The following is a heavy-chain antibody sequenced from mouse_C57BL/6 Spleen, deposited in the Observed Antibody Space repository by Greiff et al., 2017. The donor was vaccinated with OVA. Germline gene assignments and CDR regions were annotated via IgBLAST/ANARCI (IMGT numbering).Heavy chain of an antibody. CDR3: ARPNYDYDGGYYFDY. D-gene: IGHD2-4*01. J-gene: IGHJ2*01. CDR2: INPDSSTI. CDR1: GIDFSRYW. Sequence: EVKLLESGGGLVQPGGSLKLSCAASGIDFSRYWMSWVRRAPGKGLEWIGEINPDSSTINYAPSLKDKFIISRDNAKNTLYLQMSKVRSEDTALYYCARPNYDYDGGYYFDYWGQGTTLTVSS. V-gene: IGHV4-1*01.